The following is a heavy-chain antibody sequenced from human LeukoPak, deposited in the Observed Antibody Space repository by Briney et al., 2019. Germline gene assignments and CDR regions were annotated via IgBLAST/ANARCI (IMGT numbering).Heavy chain of an antibody. CDR2: IYSGGST. CDR3: ARATDFWSGYYFY. Sequence: GSLRLSCAASGFTVSSNYMSWVRQAPGKGLEWVSVIYSGGSTYYADSVKGRFTISRDNAKNSLNLQMDSLRVEDTAVYYCARATDFWSGYYFYWGQGTLVTVSS. CDR1: GFTVSSNY. J-gene: IGHJ4*02. D-gene: IGHD3-3*01. V-gene: IGHV3-53*01.